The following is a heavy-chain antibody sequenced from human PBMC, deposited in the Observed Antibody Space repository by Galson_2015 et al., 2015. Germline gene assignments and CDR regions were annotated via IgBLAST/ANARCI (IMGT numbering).Heavy chain of an antibody. D-gene: IGHD1-26*01. J-gene: IGHJ5*02. CDR2: IIPIFGTA. Sequence: SVKVSCKASGGTFSSYAISWVRQAPGQGLEWMGGIIPIFGTANYAQKFQGRVTITANESTSTAYMELSSLRSEDTAVYYCASSTSYVGATSWFDPWGQGTLVTVSS. V-gene: IGHV1-69*13. CDR3: ASSTSYVGATSWFDP. CDR1: GGTFSSYA.